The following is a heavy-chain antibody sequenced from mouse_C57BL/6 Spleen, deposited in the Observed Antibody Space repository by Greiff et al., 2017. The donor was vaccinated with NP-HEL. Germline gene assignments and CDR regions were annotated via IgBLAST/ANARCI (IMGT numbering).Heavy chain of an antibody. CDR2: INPSNGGT. CDR3: ARGGIYYGYDVNY. J-gene: IGHJ2*01. D-gene: IGHD2-2*01. V-gene: IGHV1-53*01. CDR1: GYTFTSYW. Sequence: QVQLQQPGTELVKPGASVKLSCKASGYTFTSYWMPWVKQRPGQGLEWIGNINPSNGGTNYNEKFKSKATLTVDKSSSTAYMQLSSLTSEDSAVYYCARGGIYYGYDVNYWGQGTTLTVSS.